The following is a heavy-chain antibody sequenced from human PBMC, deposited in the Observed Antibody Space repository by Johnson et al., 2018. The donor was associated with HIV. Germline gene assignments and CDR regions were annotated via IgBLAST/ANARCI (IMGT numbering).Heavy chain of an antibody. Sequence: EQLVESGGGLVQPGGSLRLSCAASGFTFNSYDMHWVRQPTGKGLEWVSGIGTAGDTYYPDSVKGRFTISSVNAKNYLYLQINSLRAGDTAVYYCVAATGANGFDIWGQGTKVTVSS. CDR3: VAATGANGFDI. CDR2: IGTAGDT. J-gene: IGHJ3*02. CDR1: GFTFNSYD. D-gene: IGHD1-26*01. V-gene: IGHV3-13*01.